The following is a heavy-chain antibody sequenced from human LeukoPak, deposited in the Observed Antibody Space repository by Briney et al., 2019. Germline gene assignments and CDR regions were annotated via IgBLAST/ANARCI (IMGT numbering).Heavy chain of an antibody. J-gene: IGHJ4*02. Sequence: RGSRRLSCAASGFTFSSYGMRWVRQAPGKGLGWVAVISYDGSNEYYADSGKGRFTISRDNSKNPLYLQMNSLRAEDTAVYYCAKQWDCSSTSCLLDYWGQGTLVTVSS. D-gene: IGHD2-2*01. CDR1: GFTFSSYG. V-gene: IGHV3-30*18. CDR2: ISYDGSNE. CDR3: AKQWDCSSTSCLLDY.